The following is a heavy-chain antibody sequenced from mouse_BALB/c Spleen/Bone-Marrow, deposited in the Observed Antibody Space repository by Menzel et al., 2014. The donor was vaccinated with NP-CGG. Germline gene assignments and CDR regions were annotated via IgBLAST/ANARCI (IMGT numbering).Heavy chain of an antibody. V-gene: IGHV14-3*02. CDR1: GFNIKDTY. Sequence: VQLQQSGAELVKPGASVKLSCTASGFNIKDTYMHWVKQRPEQGLEWIGRIDPANGNTKFAPKFQGKATITADTSSNTAYLHPSSLTSEDTAVYYCARGIPYYPMDFWGQGTSVTVSS. CDR3: ARGIPYYPMDF. J-gene: IGHJ4*01. D-gene: IGHD5-1-1*01. CDR2: IDPANGNT.